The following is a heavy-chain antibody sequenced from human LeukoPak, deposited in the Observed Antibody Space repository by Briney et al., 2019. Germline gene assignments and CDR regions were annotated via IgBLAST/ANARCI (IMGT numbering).Heavy chain of an antibody. Sequence: SETLSLTCTVSGGSISSYYWSWIRQPPGKGLEWIGYIYYSGSTNYNPSLKSRVTISVDTSKNQFSLKLHSVTDADTAVYYCARLWSGYDIDSDYWGQGTLVTVSS. V-gene: IGHV4-59*08. J-gene: IGHJ4*02. CDR1: GGSISSYY. CDR2: IYYSGST. CDR3: ARLWSGYDIDSDY. D-gene: IGHD5-12*01.